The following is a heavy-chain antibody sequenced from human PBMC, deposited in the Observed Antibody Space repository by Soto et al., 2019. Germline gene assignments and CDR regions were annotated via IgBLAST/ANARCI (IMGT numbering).Heavy chain of an antibody. J-gene: IGHJ4*02. CDR3: TTEIGRQVVY. CDR2: IVPIVDTS. Sequence: SVKVSCKTSGGTFSSYAISWVRQAPGQGLEWMGGIVPIVDTSTYAQKFQGRVTITADESTSTAYMELSSLRSDDTAVYYCTTEIGRQVVYWGQGALVTVSS. CDR1: GGTFSSYA. D-gene: IGHD2-21*01. V-gene: IGHV1-69*13.